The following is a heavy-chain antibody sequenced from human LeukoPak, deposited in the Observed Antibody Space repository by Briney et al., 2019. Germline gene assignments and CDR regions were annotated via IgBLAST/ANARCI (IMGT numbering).Heavy chain of an antibody. D-gene: IGHD3-9*01. CDR1: GFTFSSYS. CDR2: ISSSSSYI. J-gene: IGHJ1*01. V-gene: IGHV3-21*01. Sequence: GGSLRLSCAASGFTFSSYSMNWVRQAPGKGLEWVSSISSSSSYIDYADSVKGRFTISRANAKNSLYLQMNSLRVEDTAVYYCARDEGLRYFNWLLNWGQGTLVTVSS. CDR3: ARDEGLRYFNWLLN.